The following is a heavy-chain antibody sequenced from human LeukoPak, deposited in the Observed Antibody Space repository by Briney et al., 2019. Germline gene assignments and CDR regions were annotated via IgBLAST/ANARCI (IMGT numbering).Heavy chain of an antibody. V-gene: IGHV1-2*06. D-gene: IGHD6-19*01. CDR2: INVKSGAT. Sequence: ASVKVSCKASGYTCTNFAISWVRQAPGQGPEWMGRINVKSGATDYAQKFQGRVTVTRDTSISTAYMELSSLRSDDTAVYYCARVGRESSTGWLDYWGQGTLVTVSS. CDR1: GYTCTNFA. CDR3: ARVGRESSTGWLDY. J-gene: IGHJ4*02.